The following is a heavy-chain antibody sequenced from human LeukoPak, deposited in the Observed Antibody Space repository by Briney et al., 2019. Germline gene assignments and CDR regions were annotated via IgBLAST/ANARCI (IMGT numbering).Heavy chain of an antibody. D-gene: IGHD6-25*01. CDR1: GFTFSSYA. CDR2: ISGSGGST. J-gene: IGHJ5*02. Sequence: GGSLRLSCAASGFTFSSYAVSWVRQAPGKGLEWVSAISGSGGSTYYADSVKGRFTISRDNSKNTLYLQMNSLRAEDTAVYYCAKDPRPGGPPNWFDPWGQGTLVTVSS. CDR3: AKDPRPGGPPNWFDP. V-gene: IGHV3-23*01.